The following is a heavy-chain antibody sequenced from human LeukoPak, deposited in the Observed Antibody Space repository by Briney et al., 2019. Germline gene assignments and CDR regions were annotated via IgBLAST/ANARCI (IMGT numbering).Heavy chain of an antibody. V-gene: IGHV4-59*08. J-gene: IGHJ4*02. Sequence: SETLSLTCTVSGGSISDYYYSWIRQPPGKGLEWIGNIHYSGSTNYNPSLKSRVTISIDTSKNQFSLKLSSVTAADTAVYYCARLLSDYFDHWGQGTLVTVSS. CDR2: IHYSGST. CDR1: GGSISDYY. D-gene: IGHD3-10*01. CDR3: ARLLSDYFDH.